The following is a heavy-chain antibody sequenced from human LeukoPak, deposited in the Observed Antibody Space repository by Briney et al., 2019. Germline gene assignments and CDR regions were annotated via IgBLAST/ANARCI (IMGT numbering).Heavy chain of an antibody. CDR2: ISYDGSNK. D-gene: IGHD1-1*01. Sequence: GRSLRVSCAASGFTFSSYGMHCVRQAPGKGLEWVAVISYDGSNKYYADSVKGRFTISRDNSKNTLYLQMNSLRAEDTAVYYCAKDHGGTTTLNYWGQGTLVTVSS. CDR1: GFTFSSYG. CDR3: AKDHGGTTTLNY. J-gene: IGHJ4*02. V-gene: IGHV3-30*18.